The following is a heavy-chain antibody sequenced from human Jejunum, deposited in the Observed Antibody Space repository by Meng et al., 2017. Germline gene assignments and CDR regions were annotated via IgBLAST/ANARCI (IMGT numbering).Heavy chain of an antibody. J-gene: IGHJ5*02. CDR3: ARGGYQCES. D-gene: IGHD3-22*01. CDR1: GFTFSSYW. CDR2: IKLDGFDK. V-gene: IGHV3-7*01. Sequence: GESLKISCAASGFTFSSYWMSWVRQAPGKGLEWVAKIKLDGFDKYYVDSVKGRFTISRDNAKNSLYLQMDGLRVEDTAVYYCARGGYQCESWGQGTLVTVSS.